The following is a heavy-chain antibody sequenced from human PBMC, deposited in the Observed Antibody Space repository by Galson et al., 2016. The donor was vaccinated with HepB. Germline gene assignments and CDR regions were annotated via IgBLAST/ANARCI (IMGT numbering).Heavy chain of an antibody. CDR1: GDSVSDVGAA. J-gene: IGHJ4*02. D-gene: IGHD1-1*01. Sequence: CAISGDSVSDVGAAWNWIRQSPSRGLEWLGMTKYRSKWYFDYGASVKSRMTMSPDTSKNQLSLQVNSVTPEDTAVYYCAKGSLEGEFDYWGQGSLVTVSS. CDR3: AKGSLEGEFDY. V-gene: IGHV6-1*01. CDR2: TKYRSKWYF.